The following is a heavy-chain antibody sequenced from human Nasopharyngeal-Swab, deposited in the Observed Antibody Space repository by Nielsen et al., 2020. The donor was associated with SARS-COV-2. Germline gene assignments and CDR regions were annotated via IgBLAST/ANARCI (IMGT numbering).Heavy chain of an antibody. Sequence: GESLKISCTASGFTFGDYAMSWFRQAPGKGLEWVSSISSSSSYIYYADSVKGRFTISRDNAKNSLYLQMNSLRAEDTAVYYCARICPRPSCPDAFDIWGQGTMVTVSS. CDR3: ARICPRPSCPDAFDI. D-gene: IGHD2-15*01. V-gene: IGHV3-21*01. J-gene: IGHJ3*02. CDR2: ISSSSSYI. CDR1: GFTFGDYA.